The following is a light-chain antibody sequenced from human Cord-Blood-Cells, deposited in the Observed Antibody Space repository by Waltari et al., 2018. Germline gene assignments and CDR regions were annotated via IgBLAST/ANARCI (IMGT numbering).Light chain of an antibody. CDR1: QRVSSN. V-gene: IGKV3-15*01. CDR3: QQYNNWPPVT. Sequence: EIVMTQSPATLSVSPGERATLSCRASQRVSSNLAWYQQKPGQAPRLLIYCASTRATGIPARFSGSWAGTEFTLTISSLQSEDFAVYYCQQYNNWPPVTFGQGTKVEIK. J-gene: IGKJ1*01. CDR2: CAS.